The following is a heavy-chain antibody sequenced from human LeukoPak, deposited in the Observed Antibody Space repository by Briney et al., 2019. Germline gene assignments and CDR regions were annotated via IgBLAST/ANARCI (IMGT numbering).Heavy chain of an antibody. Sequence: GGSLRLSCAASGFTFSDYYMSWIRQAPGKGLEWVSSISSSSSYIYYADSVKGRFTISRDNAKNSLYLQMNSLRAEDTAVYYCARDPYCSGGSCYGPRGAFDIWGQGTMVTVSS. CDR2: ISSSSSYI. J-gene: IGHJ3*02. CDR1: GFTFSDYY. CDR3: ARDPYCSGGSCYGPRGAFDI. D-gene: IGHD2-15*01. V-gene: IGHV3-11*06.